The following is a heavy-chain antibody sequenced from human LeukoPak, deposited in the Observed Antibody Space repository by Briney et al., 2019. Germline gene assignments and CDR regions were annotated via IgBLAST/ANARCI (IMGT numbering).Heavy chain of an antibody. V-gene: IGHV1-2*02. D-gene: IGHD2-8*01. CDR2: INPNSGGT. Sequence: ASVKVSCKASGYTFTGYYMHWVRQAPGQGLEWMGWINPNSGGTNYAQKFQGRVTMTRDTSISTAYMELSRLRSDDTAVYYCARGYCTNGVCWPNLGWFDPWGQGTLVTVSS. CDR3: ARGYCTNGVCWPNLGWFDP. CDR1: GYTFTGYY. J-gene: IGHJ5*02.